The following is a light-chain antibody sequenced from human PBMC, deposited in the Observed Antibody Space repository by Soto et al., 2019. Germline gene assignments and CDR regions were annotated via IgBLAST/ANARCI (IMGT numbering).Light chain of an antibody. CDR1: NIGSIS. Sequence: SYELTQPPSVSVAPGKTATIACGGDNIGSISVHWYQHKPGQAPLLVLSYDNDRPSVIPERFSGSNSGSTATLTISRVEAGYGDGYYCQVWDSSSDQQVFGGGTKLTVL. CDR2: YDN. CDR3: QVWDSSSDQQV. V-gene: IGLV3-21*01. J-gene: IGLJ2*01.